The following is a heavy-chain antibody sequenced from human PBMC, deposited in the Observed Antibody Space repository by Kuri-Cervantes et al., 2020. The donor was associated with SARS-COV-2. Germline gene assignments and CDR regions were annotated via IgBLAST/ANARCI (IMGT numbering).Heavy chain of an antibody. CDR3: ARGHIYCSGGSCYQYYFDY. Sequence: LSLTCAASGFTFSDYYMSWIRQAPGKGLEWVANIKQDGSEKYYVDSVKGRFTISRDNAKNSLYLQMNSLRAEDTAVYYCARGHIYCSGGSCYQYYFDYWGQGTLVTVSS. CDR1: GFTFSDYY. V-gene: IGHV3-7*01. J-gene: IGHJ4*02. CDR2: IKQDGSEK. D-gene: IGHD2-15*01.